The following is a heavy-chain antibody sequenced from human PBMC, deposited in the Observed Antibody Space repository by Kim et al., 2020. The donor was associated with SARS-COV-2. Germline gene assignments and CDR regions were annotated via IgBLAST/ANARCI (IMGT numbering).Heavy chain of an antibody. CDR1: GFTVSSNY. CDR2: IYSGGSV. V-gene: IGHV3-53*01. Sequence: GSLRLSCAASGFTVSSNYMSWVRQAPGKGLEWVSVIYSGGSVSYANSVKGRFTISRDSSKNTLHLQMNSLRAEDTAMYYCARTEWNDVTYWGQGTLVTVSS. J-gene: IGHJ4*02. D-gene: IGHD1-1*01. CDR3: ARTEWNDVTY.